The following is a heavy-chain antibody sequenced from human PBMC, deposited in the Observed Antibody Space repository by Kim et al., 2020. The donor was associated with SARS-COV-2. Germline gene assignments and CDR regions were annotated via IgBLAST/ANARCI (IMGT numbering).Heavy chain of an antibody. CDR2: IRSKANSYAT. CDR3: TRPYGDYPAG. CDR1: GLIFSGSA. V-gene: IGHV3-73*01. Sequence: GGSLRLSCAASGLIFSGSAMHWVRQASGKGLEWVGRIRSKANSYATEYAAPVKGRITISRDDSKHAAYLQMNSLKNEDTAVYYCTRPYGDYPAGWGQGTLVTVSS. D-gene: IGHD4-17*01. J-gene: IGHJ4*02.